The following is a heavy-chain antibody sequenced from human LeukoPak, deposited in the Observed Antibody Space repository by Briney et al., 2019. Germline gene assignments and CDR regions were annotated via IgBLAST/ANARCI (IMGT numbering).Heavy chain of an antibody. CDR1: GFTFSSYA. Sequence: GGSLRLSCAASGFTFSSYAMHWVRQAPGKGLEWVAVISYDGSNKYYADSVKGRFTISRDNSKNTLYLQMNSLRAEDTAVYYCAKGLRYSSGWYFGGLGITMIDIDYWGQGTLVTVSS. CDR2: ISYDGSNK. D-gene: IGHD6-19*01. V-gene: IGHV3-30*04. J-gene: IGHJ4*02. CDR3: AKGLRYSSGWYFGGLGITMIDIDY.